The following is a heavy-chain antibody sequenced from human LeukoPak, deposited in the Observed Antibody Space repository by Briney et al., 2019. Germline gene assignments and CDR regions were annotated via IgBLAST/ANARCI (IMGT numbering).Heavy chain of an antibody. V-gene: IGHV3-74*01. CDR2: LSPDGSSS. CDR1: GFTFSTYW. Sequence: GGSLRLSCAASGFTFSTYWMHWVRQAPGKGLVWVPRLSPDGSSSIYADSVKGRFTVSRDNAKNTLYLQMNSLRADDTAVYYCTRSPSLGGSYWGFDYWGQGTLLTVSS. D-gene: IGHD1-26*01. J-gene: IGHJ4*02. CDR3: TRSPSLGGSYWGFDY.